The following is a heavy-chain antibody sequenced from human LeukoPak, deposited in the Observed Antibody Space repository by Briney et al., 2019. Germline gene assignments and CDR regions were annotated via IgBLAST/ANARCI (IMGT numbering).Heavy chain of an antibody. V-gene: IGHV4-59*01. D-gene: IGHD4-11*01. CDR1: AGSISSYY. J-gene: IGHJ3*02. CDR3: ARARRLVNAFDI. CDR2: IYYSGNT. Sequence: PSETLSLTCTVAAGSISSYYWSWIRQHQGKRLEWIRYIYYSGNTNYNPSLTCRVPISVDTSKNQFSLKLSSVTAADTAVYYCARARRLVNAFDIWGQGKMVTVSS.